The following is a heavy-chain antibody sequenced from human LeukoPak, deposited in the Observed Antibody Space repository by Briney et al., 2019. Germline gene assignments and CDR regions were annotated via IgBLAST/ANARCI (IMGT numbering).Heavy chain of an antibody. CDR3: ARGSGHSDGFDY. V-gene: IGHV3-11*01. D-gene: IGHD3-10*01. Sequence: PGGSLRLSCAASGFTFSDYYMSWIRQAPGKGLEWVSDISSSGSTIYYADSVRGRFTISRDNAKNSLFLQMNNLRAEDSAFYYCARGSGHSDGFDYWGQGTLVTSSS. J-gene: IGHJ4*02. CDR2: ISSSGSTI. CDR1: GFTFSDYY.